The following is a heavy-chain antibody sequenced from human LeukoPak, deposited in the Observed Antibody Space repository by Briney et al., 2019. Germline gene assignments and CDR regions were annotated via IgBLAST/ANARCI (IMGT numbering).Heavy chain of an antibody. V-gene: IGHV4-59*05. CDR1: GGSISSYY. CDR2: INYSGSS. Sequence: SETLSLTCTVSGGSISSYYWSWIRQPPGKGLEWIGSINYSGSSYYNPSLKSRVTISVDTPKNQFSLKLSSVTAADTAVYYCASLKRFPSAHIDYWGQGTLVTVSS. CDR3: ASLKRFPSAHIDY. J-gene: IGHJ4*02.